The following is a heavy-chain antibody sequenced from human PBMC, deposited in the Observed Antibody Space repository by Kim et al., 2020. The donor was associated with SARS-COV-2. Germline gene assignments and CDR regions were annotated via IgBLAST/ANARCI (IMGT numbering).Heavy chain of an antibody. CDR2: MDYRGNT. V-gene: IGHV4-59*08. Sequence: SETLSLTCTVSGGSNSRYYWGWIRQPPGKGLEWIGYMDYRGNTDYNPSLRSRVSMSVDTSRNRISMTLTSVTATDTAEYFCAGGEKECGDFNSWGEGAL. D-gene: IGHD4-17*01. CDR3: AGGEKECGDFNS. CDR1: GGSNSRYY. J-gene: IGHJ4*02.